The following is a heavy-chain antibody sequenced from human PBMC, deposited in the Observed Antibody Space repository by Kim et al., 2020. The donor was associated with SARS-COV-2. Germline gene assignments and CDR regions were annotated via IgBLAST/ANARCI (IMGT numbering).Heavy chain of an antibody. CDR3: ATARIATKFDD. Sequence: TKHADSREGRFTISRDNAKNTLFLQMNSLGAEDTGVYYCATARIATKFDDWGQGTLVTFSS. D-gene: IGHD2-21*01. CDR2: T. J-gene: IGHJ4*02. V-gene: IGHV3-74*03.